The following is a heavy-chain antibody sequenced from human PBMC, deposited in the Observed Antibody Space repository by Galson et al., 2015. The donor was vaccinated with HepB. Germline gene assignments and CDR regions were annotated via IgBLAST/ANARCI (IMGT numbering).Heavy chain of an antibody. J-gene: IGHJ4*02. CDR2: INAGNGNT. D-gene: IGHD2-15*01. CDR1: GYNFITSA. CDR3: ANSIRNYFDY. V-gene: IGHV1-3*01. Sequence: SVKVSCKASGYNFITSAMQWARQAPGQRLEWMGWINAGNGNTRYSQKFQGRVTITRDTSASTVYLELSSLRSEDTAVYYFANSIRNYFDYWGQGTLVTVSS.